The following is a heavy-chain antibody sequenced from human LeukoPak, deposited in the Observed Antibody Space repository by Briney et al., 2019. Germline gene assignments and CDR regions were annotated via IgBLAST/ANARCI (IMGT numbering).Heavy chain of an antibody. V-gene: IGHV3-30*02. D-gene: IGHD3-10*01. CDR2: IRYDGSNK. CDR3: AEDITVRGVQVFDY. Sequence: GGSLRLSCAASGFTFSSYGMHWVRQAQGKGLEWVAFIRYDGSNKYYADSVKGRFTISRDNSKNTLYLQMNSLRAEDTAVYYCAEDITVRGVQVFDYWGQGTLVTVSS. J-gene: IGHJ4*02. CDR1: GFTFSSYG.